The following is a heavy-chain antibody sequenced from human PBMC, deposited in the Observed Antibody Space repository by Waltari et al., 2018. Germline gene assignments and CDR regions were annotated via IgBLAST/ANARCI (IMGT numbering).Heavy chain of an antibody. V-gene: IGHV3-30*18. CDR1: GFTFSSYG. D-gene: IGHD3-10*01. J-gene: IGHJ6*02. Sequence: QVQLVESGGGVVQPGRSLRLSCAASGFTFSSYGMHWVRQAPGKGLEWVAVISYDGSNKYYADSVKGRFTISRDNSKNTLYLQMNSLRAEDTAVYYCAKDRGYYGMDVWGQGTTVTVSS. CDR3: AKDRGYYGMDV. CDR2: ISYDGSNK.